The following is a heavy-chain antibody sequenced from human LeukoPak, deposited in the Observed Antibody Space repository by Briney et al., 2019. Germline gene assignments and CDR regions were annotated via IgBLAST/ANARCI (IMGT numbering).Heavy chain of an antibody. CDR2: IYYSGST. V-gene: IGHV4-59*01. CDR1: GGSISSYY. Sequence: PSETLSLTCTVSGGSISSYYWSWIRQPPGKGLEWIGYIYYSGSTNYNPSLKSRVTISVDTSKNQFSLKPSSVTAADTAVYYCASGDCSSTRCFDYWGQGSLVTVSS. J-gene: IGHJ4*02. D-gene: IGHD2-2*01. CDR3: ASGDCSSTRCFDY.